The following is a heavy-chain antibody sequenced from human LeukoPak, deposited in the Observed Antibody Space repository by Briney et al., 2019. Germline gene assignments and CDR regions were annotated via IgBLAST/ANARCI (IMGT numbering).Heavy chain of an antibody. CDR3: ARHNNWGSSAWDFDL. J-gene: IGHJ2*01. Sequence: SDTLSLTRTVSGGSISSYYWSWLRHPPGKGLEWIGYIYYSGSTNYNPSLKSRGTISVDTAKNQFYLKLSSVTAADTAVYYCARHNNWGSSAWDFDLWGRGTLVTVSS. D-gene: IGHD7-27*01. CDR1: GGSISSYY. CDR2: IYYSGST. V-gene: IGHV4-59*08.